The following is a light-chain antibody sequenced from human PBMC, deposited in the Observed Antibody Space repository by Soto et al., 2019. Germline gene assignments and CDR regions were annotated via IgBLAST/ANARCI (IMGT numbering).Light chain of an antibody. V-gene: IGKV1-33*01. CDR2: DAS. CDR3: QQYHSVPYT. J-gene: IGKJ2*01. CDR1: EDIGNH. Sequence: DTQMTQSPSSLSASVGDRVTIPCQASEDIGNHLNWYQQKPGKAPQLLIYDASNLETGVPSRFSATASGTDFTFTISSLQTEDFATYFCQQYHSVPYTFGGGTKLE.